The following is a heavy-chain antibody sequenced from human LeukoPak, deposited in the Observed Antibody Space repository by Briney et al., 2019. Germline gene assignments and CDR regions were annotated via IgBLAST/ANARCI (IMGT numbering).Heavy chain of an antibody. J-gene: IGHJ4*02. CDR1: GFIFTNYF. D-gene: IGHD3-3*01. CDR3: ATDRGGRRSGYYLYYFEY. V-gene: IGHV3-7*01. CDR2: IKHDGSEK. Sequence: PGGSLRLSCAASGFIFTNYFMSWVRQAPGKGLEWVASIKHDGSEKDYVDSVRGRFTISRDNTMNSLYLQMSSVRAADTALYYFATDRGGRRSGYYLYYFEYWGQGTLFTFYS.